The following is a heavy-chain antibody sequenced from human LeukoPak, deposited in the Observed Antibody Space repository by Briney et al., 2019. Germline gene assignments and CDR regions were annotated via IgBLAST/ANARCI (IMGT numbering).Heavy chain of an antibody. D-gene: IGHD3-9*01. CDR1: GGSISGYY. CDR3: ARPSPRLVGFDL. J-gene: IGHJ3*01. CDR2: IYTSGST. V-gene: IGHV4-4*07. Sequence: SETLSLTCTASGGSISGYYWSWVRQPAGKGLEWVGRIYTSGSTNYNPPLKGRVTVPVATPKDQFSLQLSSVTAAVTAVYYWARPSPRLVGFDLWGQGTMVSVSS.